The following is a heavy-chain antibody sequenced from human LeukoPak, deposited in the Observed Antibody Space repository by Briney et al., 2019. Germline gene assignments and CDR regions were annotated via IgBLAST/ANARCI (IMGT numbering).Heavy chain of an antibody. CDR3: ARSFLSYDILTGYAEFDY. V-gene: IGHV1-69*06. J-gene: IGHJ4*02. CDR2: IIPIFGTA. CDR1: GGTFSSYA. Sequence: ASVKVSCKASGGTFSSYAISWVRQAPGQGLEWMGGIIPIFGTANYAQKFQGRVTITADKSTSTAYMELSSLRSEDTAVYYCARSFLSYDILTGYAEFDYWGQGTLVTVSS. D-gene: IGHD3-9*01.